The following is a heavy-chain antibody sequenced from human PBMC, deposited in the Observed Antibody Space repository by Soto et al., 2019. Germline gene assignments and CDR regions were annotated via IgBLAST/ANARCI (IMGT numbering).Heavy chain of an antibody. D-gene: IGHD1-7*01. CDR3: ARGDGNWNYAPFDY. J-gene: IGHJ4*02. Sequence: GGSLRLSCAASGFTVSSNYMSWVRQAPGKGLEWVSVIYSGGSTYYADSVKGRFTISRDNSKNTLYLQMNSLRAEDTAVYYCARGDGNWNYAPFDYWGQRTLVTVSS. CDR1: GFTVSSNY. CDR2: IYSGGST. V-gene: IGHV3-53*01.